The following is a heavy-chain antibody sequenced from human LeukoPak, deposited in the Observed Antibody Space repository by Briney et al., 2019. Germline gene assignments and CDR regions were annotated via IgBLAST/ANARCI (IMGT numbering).Heavy chain of an antibody. V-gene: IGHV1-2*02. CDR1: GYTFTGYY. D-gene: IGHD6-13*01. J-gene: IGHJ5*02. CDR3: ARSWRLSAAAGYNWFDP. Sequence: GASVKVSCKASGYTFTGYYMHWVRQAPGQGLEWMGWINPSSGGTNYAQKFQGRVTMTRDTFISTAYLELSRLRSDDTAVYYCARSWRLSAAAGYNWFDPWGQGTLVTVSS. CDR2: INPSSGGT.